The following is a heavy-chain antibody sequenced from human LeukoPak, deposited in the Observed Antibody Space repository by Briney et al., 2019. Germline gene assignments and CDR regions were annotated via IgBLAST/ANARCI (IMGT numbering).Heavy chain of an antibody. Sequence: ASVKVSCKASGYTFTSYAMHWVRQAPGQRLEWMGWINAGNGNTKYSQKFQGRVTITRDTSASTAYMELSSLRSDDTAVYYCARGTGSETAAAGTWGQGTLVTVSS. J-gene: IGHJ4*02. D-gene: IGHD6-13*01. V-gene: IGHV1-3*01. CDR3: ARGTGSETAAAGT. CDR1: GYTFTSYA. CDR2: INAGNGNT.